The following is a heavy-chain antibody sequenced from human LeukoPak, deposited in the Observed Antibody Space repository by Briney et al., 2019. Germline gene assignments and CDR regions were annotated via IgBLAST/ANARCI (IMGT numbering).Heavy chain of an antibody. CDR2: ISAYNGNT. Sequence: ASVKVSCKASGYTFTSYGISWVRQAPGQGLEWMGWISAYNGNTNYAQKLQGRVTMTTDTSTSTAYMELRSLRSDDTAVYYCGRDWELRFHQGGLDYWGQGALVTVSS. D-gene: IGHD3-3*01. V-gene: IGHV1-18*01. CDR3: GRDWELRFHQGGLDY. J-gene: IGHJ4*02. CDR1: GYTFTSYG.